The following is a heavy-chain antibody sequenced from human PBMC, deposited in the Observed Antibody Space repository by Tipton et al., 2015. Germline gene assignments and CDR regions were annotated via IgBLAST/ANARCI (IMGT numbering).Heavy chain of an antibody. CDR1: GDSVSSNTAA. Sequence: PGLVKPSQTLSLTCAISGDSVSSNTAAWHWIRQSPSRGLEWLGRTYYRSKWYNDYAVSLKSRITINPDTSKNQFSLHLNSVTPEDTAVYYCARDGDFWYFDLWGRGTLVTVSP. CDR2: TYYRSKWYN. V-gene: IGHV6-1*01. CDR3: ARDGDFWYFDL. J-gene: IGHJ2*01. D-gene: IGHD4-17*01.